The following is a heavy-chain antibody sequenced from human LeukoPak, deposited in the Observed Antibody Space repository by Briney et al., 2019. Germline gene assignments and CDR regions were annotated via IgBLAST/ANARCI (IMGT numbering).Heavy chain of an antibody. CDR2: IWYDGSNK. D-gene: IGHD1-26*01. CDR3: ARMVGATAYYFDY. V-gene: IGHV3-33*01. CDR1: YG. J-gene: IGHJ4*02. Sequence: YGXHWVRQAPGKGLEWVAVIWYDGSNKYYADSVKGRFTISRDNSKNTLYLQMNSLRAEDTAVYYCARMVGATAYYFDYWGQGTLVTVSS.